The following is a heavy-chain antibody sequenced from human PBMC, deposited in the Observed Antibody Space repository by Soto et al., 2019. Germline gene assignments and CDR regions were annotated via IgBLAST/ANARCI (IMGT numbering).Heavy chain of an antibody. CDR2: ISYDGSNK. Sequence: GSLRLSCAASGFTFSSYGMHWVRQAPGKGLEWVAVISYDGSNKYYADSVKGRFTISRDNSKNTLYLQMNSLRAEDTAVYYCAKTGLGYGMDVWGQGTTVTVSS. CDR1: GFTFSSYG. V-gene: IGHV3-30*18. CDR3: AKTGLGYGMDV. J-gene: IGHJ6*02. D-gene: IGHD3-10*01.